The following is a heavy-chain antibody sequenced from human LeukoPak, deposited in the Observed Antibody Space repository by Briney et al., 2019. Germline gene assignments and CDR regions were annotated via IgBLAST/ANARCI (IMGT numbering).Heavy chain of an antibody. V-gene: IGHV1-2*02. CDR2: INPNSGGP. D-gene: IGHD2-2*01. CDR3: ASAGGYCSSTSCADAFDI. CDR1: GYTFTGYY. J-gene: IGHJ3*02. Sequence: ASVKVSCKASGYTFTGYYMHWVRQAPGQGLEWMGWINPNSGGPNYAQKFQGRVTMTRDTSISTAYMELSRLRSDGTAVYYCASAGGYCSSTSCADAFDIWGQGTMVTVSS.